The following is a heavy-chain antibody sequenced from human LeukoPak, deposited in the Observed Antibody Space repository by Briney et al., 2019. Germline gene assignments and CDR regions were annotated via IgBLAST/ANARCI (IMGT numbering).Heavy chain of an antibody. CDR3: ATVKSQCFVPDAYNWFDP. D-gene: IGHD2-2*01. Sequence: SETLSLTCTVSGGSISSYYWSWIRQPPGKGLEWIGYIFNSGSTKYNPSLKSRVTISIDASKNQFSLKLKSATAADTAVYYCATVKSQCFVPDAYNWFDPWGQGILVTVSS. J-gene: IGHJ5*02. CDR1: GGSISSYY. CDR2: IFNSGST. V-gene: IGHV4-59*01.